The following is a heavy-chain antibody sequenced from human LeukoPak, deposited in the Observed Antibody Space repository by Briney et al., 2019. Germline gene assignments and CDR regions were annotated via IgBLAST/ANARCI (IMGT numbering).Heavy chain of an antibody. J-gene: IGHJ4*02. Sequence: GGSLRLSCAASGFTFSSYAMSWVRQAPGKGLEGVSAISGSGGSTYYADSVRGRFTISRDNSKHTLYQQMDSLRAEGTAVYYCANKWSCLYYFDYGGQGTLVTVSS. CDR2: ISGSGGST. V-gene: IGHV3-23*01. CDR1: GFTFSSYA. CDR3: ANKWSCLYYFDY. D-gene: IGHD2-15*01.